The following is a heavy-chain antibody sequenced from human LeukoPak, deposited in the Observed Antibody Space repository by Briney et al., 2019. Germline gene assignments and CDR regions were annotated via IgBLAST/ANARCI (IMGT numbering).Heavy chain of an antibody. CDR3: ARYYDFWSGYSKYYFDY. Sequence: ASVKVSCKASGYTFTSYGISWVRQAPGQGLEWMGWISAYNGNTNYAQKLQGRVTMTTDTSTSTAYMELRSLRSDDTAVYYCARYYDFWSGYSKYYFDYWGQGTLVTVFS. CDR1: GYTFTSYG. V-gene: IGHV1-18*01. CDR2: ISAYNGNT. D-gene: IGHD3-3*01. J-gene: IGHJ4*02.